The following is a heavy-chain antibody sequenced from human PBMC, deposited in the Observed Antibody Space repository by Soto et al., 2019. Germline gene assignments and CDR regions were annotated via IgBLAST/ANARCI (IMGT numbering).Heavy chain of an antibody. CDR1: GFTFSSYS. V-gene: IGHV3-48*02. CDR3: ARNSSGWFFLGYYYYYGMDV. J-gene: IGHJ6*02. Sequence: GGSLRLSCAASGFTFSSYSMNWVRQAPGKGLEWVLYISSRSSTIYYADSVKGRFTISRDNAKNSLYLQMNSLRDEDTAVYYCARNSSGWFFLGYYYYYGMDVWGQGTTVTVSS. CDR2: ISSRSSTI. D-gene: IGHD6-19*01.